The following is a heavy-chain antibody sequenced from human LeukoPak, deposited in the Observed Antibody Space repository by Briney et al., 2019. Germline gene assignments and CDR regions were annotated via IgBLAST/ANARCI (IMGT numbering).Heavy chain of an antibody. V-gene: IGHV3-23*01. D-gene: IGHD5-18*01. J-gene: IGHJ4*02. CDR2: ISYTGYTT. Sequence: QSGGSLRLSCVASGFTFNYAMSWVRQAPGKGLEWVSSISYTGYTTYYADSVKGRFTISRDTSKNTLYLQMNSLRADDTAVYWCGRCRGGYTYGYHIDYWGQGTLVTVSS. CDR3: GRCRGGYTYGYHIDY. CDR1: GFTFNYA.